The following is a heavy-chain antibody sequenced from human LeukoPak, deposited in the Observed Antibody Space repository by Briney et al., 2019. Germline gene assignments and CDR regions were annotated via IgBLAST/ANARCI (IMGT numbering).Heavy chain of an antibody. D-gene: IGHD3-3*01. CDR1: GGSFSGYY. Sequence: SSETLSLTCAVYGGSFSGYYWSWIRQPPGKGLEWIGEINHSGSTNYNPSLKSRVTISVDTSKNQFCLKLSSVTAADTAVYYCARVLGFLEWHKGAFDIWGQGTMVTVSS. J-gene: IGHJ3*02. CDR3: ARVLGFLEWHKGAFDI. V-gene: IGHV4-34*01. CDR2: INHSGST.